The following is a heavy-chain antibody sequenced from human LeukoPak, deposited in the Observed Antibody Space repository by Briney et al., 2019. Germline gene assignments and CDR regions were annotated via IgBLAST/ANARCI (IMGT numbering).Heavy chain of an antibody. V-gene: IGHV1-24*01. Sequence: ASVKVSCKVSGYTLTDLSMHWVRQAPGKGLEWMGTFGPEDDETIYAQKFQGRVTMTEDTSTDTAYMELSSLRSEDTAVYYCATIIEALVADYWGQGTLVTVSS. CDR1: GYTLTDLS. D-gene: IGHD3-16*02. CDR3: ATIIEALVADY. CDR2: FGPEDDET. J-gene: IGHJ4*02.